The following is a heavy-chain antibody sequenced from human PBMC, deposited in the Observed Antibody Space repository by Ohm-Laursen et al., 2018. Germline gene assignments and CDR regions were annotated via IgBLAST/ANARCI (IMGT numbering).Heavy chain of an antibody. Sequence: ASVKVSCKASGYTFTSYDINWVRQATGQGLEWMGWMNPNSGNTGYAQKFQGRVTMTRNTSISTAYMELSSLRSEDTAVYYCARSRVVRRGWFDPWGQGTLVTVSS. J-gene: IGHJ5*02. D-gene: IGHD2-15*01. CDR3: ARSRVVRRGWFDP. V-gene: IGHV1-8*01. CDR2: MNPNSGNT. CDR1: GYTFTSYD.